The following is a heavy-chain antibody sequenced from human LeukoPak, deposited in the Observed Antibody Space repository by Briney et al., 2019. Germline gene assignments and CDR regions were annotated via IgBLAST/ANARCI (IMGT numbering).Heavy chain of an antibody. CDR1: GGSISSGDYY. Sequence: SETLSLTCTVSGGSISSGDYYWSWIRQPPGKGLEWIGYIYYSGSTYYNPSLKSRVTVSVDTSKNQFSLKLSSVTAADTAVYYCARAYYGDSYPIFDYWGQGTLVTVSS. V-gene: IGHV4-30-4*01. CDR2: IYYSGST. D-gene: IGHD4-17*01. J-gene: IGHJ4*02. CDR3: ARAYYGDSYPIFDY.